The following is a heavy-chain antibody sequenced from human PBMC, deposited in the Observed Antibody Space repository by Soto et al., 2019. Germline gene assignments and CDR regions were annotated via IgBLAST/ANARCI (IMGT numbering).Heavy chain of an antibody. CDR1: GGSISSGGYY. V-gene: IGHV4-31*03. CDR2: IYYSGST. D-gene: IGHD3-22*01. CDR3: ARCGPQTYYFDSSGCNYFDY. Sequence: SETLSLTCTVSGGSISSGGYYWSWIRQHPGKGLEWIGYIYYSGSTYYNPSLKSRVTISVDTSKNQFSLKLSSVTAADTAVYYCARCGPQTYYFDSSGCNYFDYWGQGTLVTVSS. J-gene: IGHJ4*02.